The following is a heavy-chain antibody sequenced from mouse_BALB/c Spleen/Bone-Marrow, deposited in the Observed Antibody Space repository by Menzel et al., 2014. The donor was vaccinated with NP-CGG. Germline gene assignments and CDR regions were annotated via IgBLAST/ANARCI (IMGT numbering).Heavy chain of an antibody. J-gene: IGHJ2*01. CDR1: GYTFTDYY. V-gene: IGHV1-19*01. Sequence: VQLKQSGPELVKPGASVKMSCKASGYTFTDYYMDWVKQSHGESFEWIGRVNPYNGDTSYNQKFKGKASLTVDKSSSSAYMELNSLTSEDSAVYYCAREGGRRDNWGQGTPLTVSS. D-gene: IGHD3-3*01. CDR3: AREGGRRDN. CDR2: VNPYNGDT.